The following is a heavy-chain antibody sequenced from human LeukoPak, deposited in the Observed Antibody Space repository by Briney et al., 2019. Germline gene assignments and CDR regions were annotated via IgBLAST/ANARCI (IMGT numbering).Heavy chain of an antibody. Sequence: SETQSLTCTVSGDSISSSDNYWGWIRRPPGKGLEWIGAFRYGGSTYYNPSLKSRVIISVDTSKNQFSLKLRSVTASDTALYYCARRTSNPVGAIDYWGQGTLVAVSS. J-gene: IGHJ4*02. V-gene: IGHV4-39*01. CDR2: FRYGGST. CDR3: ARRTSNPVGAIDY. D-gene: IGHD1-26*01. CDR1: GDSISSSDNY.